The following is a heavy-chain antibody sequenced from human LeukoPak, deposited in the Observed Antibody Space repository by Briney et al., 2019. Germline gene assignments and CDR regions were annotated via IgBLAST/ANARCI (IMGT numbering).Heavy chain of an antibody. J-gene: IGHJ4*02. CDR3: ARDLEVRGVIIFGECFDY. CDR1: GYTFTSYG. D-gene: IGHD3-10*01. V-gene: IGHV1-18*04. Sequence: ASVKVSCKASGYTFTSYGISWVRQAPGQGLEWMGWISAYNGNTNYAQKLQDRVTMTTDTSTSTAYMELRSLRSDDTAVYYCARDLEVRGVIIFGECFDYWGQGTLVTVSS. CDR2: ISAYNGNT.